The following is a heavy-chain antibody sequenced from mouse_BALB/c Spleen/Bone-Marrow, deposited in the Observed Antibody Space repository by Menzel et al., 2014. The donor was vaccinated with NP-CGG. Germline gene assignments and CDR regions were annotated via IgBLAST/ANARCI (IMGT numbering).Heavy chain of an antibody. Sequence: VQLQQPGPELVKPGASVKMSCKASGYAFTSYVMHWVKQKPGQGLEWIGYINPYNDGSKYNEKFKDKATLTSDKSSSTAYMELGSLTSEDSAVYYCTREAASPLAYWGQGTLVTVSA. J-gene: IGHJ3*01. CDR1: GYAFTSYV. CDR2: INPYNDGS. D-gene: IGHD6-1*01. V-gene: IGHV1-14*01. CDR3: TREAASPLAY.